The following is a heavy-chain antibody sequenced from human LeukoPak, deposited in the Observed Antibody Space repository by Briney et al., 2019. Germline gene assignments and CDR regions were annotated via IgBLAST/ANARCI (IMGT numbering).Heavy chain of an antibody. CDR2: INSDGSWT. CDR1: GNYW. CDR3: VSLYETY. Sequence: GGSLRLSCAASGNYWMHWVRQAPGKGLVWVSHINSDGSWTSYADSVKGRFTISEDNAKNTVYLQMNNLRAEDTAVYYCVSLYETYWGRGTLVTVSS. D-gene: IGHD2/OR15-2a*01. V-gene: IGHV3-74*01. J-gene: IGHJ4*02.